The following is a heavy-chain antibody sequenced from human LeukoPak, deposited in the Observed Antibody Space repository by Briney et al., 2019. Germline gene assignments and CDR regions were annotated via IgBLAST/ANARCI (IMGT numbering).Heavy chain of an antibody. J-gene: IGHJ4*02. CDR1: GGSISSGDYY. D-gene: IGHD3-22*01. V-gene: IGHV4-30-4*01. CDR3: ARGRITMITYFDY. CDR2: IYYSGST. Sequence: PSETLSLTCTVSGGSISSGDYYWSWIRQPPGKGLEWIGYIYYSGSTYYNPSLESRVTISVDTSKNQFSLKLSSVTAADTAVYYCARGRITMITYFDYWGQGTLVTVSS.